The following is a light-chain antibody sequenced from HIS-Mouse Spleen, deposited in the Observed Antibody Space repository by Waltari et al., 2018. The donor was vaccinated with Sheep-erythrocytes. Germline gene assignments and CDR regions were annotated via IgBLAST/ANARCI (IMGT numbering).Light chain of an antibody. V-gene: IGLV3-25*03. CDR2: KDS. Sequence: SYELTQPPSVSVSPGQTARITCSGDALPKQYAYWYQQKPGQAPVLVIYKDSERPSGIPERFSGSSSGTTVTLTISGVHAEDEADYYCQSADSSVVFGGGTKLTVL. CDR1: ALPKQY. CDR3: QSADSSVV. J-gene: IGLJ2*01.